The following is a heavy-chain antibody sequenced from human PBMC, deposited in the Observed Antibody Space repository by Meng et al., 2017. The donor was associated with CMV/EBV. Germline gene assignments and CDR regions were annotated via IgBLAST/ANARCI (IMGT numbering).Heavy chain of an antibody. J-gene: IGHJ5*02. Sequence: QITLQESGPTLVKPTQTLTLTCTFSGFSLSTRGVGVGWIRQPPGKALEWLALIYWDDDKRYSPSLKSRLTITKDTSKNQVVLTMTNMDPVDTATYYCAHRGRIAAAGTDWFDPWGQGTLVTVSS. CDR2: IYWDDDK. CDR3: AHRGRIAAAGTDWFDP. CDR1: GFSLSTRGVG. D-gene: IGHD6-13*01. V-gene: IGHV2-5*02.